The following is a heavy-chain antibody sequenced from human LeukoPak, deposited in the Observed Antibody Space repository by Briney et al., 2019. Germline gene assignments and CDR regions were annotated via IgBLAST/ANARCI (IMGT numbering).Heavy chain of an antibody. J-gene: IGHJ4*02. CDR2: ISSSSSTI. V-gene: IGHV3-48*01. D-gene: IGHD6-13*01. CDR3: ARDRRIAAAGTLDY. Sequence: GGSLRLSCAASGFTFSSYEMNWVRQAPGKGLEWVSYISSSSSTIYYADSVKGRFTISRDNAKNSLYLQMNSLGAEDTAVYYCARDRRIAAAGTLDYWGQGTLVTVSS. CDR1: GFTFSSYE.